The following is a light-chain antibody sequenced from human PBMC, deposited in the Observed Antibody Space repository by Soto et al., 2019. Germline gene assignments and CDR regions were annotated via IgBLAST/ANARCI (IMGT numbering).Light chain of an antibody. J-gene: IGLJ1*01. CDR3: SSYTNINTRACV. Sequence: QSALTQPASVSGSPGQSITISCTGGSSDVGGYNYVSWYQQHPGIAPKLMIFEVSNRPSGVSTRFSGSKSGNTASLTISGLQAEDEAEYYCSSYTNINTRACVFGTGTQLTVL. CDR2: EVS. CDR1: SSDVGGYNY. V-gene: IGLV2-14*01.